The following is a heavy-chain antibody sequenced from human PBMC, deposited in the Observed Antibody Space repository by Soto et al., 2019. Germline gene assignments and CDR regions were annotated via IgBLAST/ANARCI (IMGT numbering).Heavy chain of an antibody. CDR2: FNPNSGDT. D-gene: IGHD3-3*02. Sequence: AAVKVSCPSSGYSFTAYSMHWVRQAPGQGLEWMGWFNPNSGDTIYAQKFQGRVTLTRDTSISTAYLELTGLRSDDTAGYYCVRVALAGRSLEYWGNGALVSVS. CDR3: VRVALAGRSLEY. V-gene: IGHV1-2*02. CDR1: GYSFTAYS. J-gene: IGHJ4*01.